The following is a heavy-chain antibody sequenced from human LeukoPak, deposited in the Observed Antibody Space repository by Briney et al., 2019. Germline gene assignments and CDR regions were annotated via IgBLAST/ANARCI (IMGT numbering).Heavy chain of an antibody. V-gene: IGHV3-7*01. CDR2: INQDGSER. CDR3: ARNPAKVVPAVY. Sequence: QPGGSLRLSCAASGFTFSTYWMSWVRPAPGKGLEWVANINQDGSERYYVDSVKGRFTISRDNAKNSLSLQMNSLSAEDTAVYFCARNPAKVVPAVYWGQGTLVTVSS. CDR1: GFTFSTYW. D-gene: IGHD2-2*01. J-gene: IGHJ4*02.